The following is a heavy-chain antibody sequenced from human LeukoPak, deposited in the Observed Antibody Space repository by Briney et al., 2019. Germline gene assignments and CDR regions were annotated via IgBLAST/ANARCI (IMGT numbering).Heavy chain of an antibody. D-gene: IGHD5/OR15-5a*01. J-gene: IGHJ4*02. CDR1: GFTFSNYA. CDR2: ISGSAYTT. V-gene: IGHV3-23*01. Sequence: GGSLRLSCAASGFTFSNYAMNWVRQAPGKGLEWVSSISGSAYTTYYADSVKGRFTISRDNSKNTLYLQMNSLRAEDTAVYYCARALSVYDYWGQGTLVTVSS. CDR3: ARALSVYDY.